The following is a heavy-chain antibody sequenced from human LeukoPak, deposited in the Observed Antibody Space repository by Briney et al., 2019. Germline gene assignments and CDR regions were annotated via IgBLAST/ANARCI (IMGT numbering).Heavy chain of an antibody. CDR2: IYTNGST. CDR1: GGSISGYY. Sequence: PSETLSLTCTVSGGSISGYYWSWIRQPAGKGLEWIGRIYTNGSTNYNPSLKSRVTMSLDTSKNQFSLKPNSVTAADTAVYYCARDYGDYSSGYWGQGTLVCVSS. J-gene: IGHJ4*02. D-gene: IGHD4-17*01. V-gene: IGHV4-4*07. CDR3: ARDYGDYSSGY.